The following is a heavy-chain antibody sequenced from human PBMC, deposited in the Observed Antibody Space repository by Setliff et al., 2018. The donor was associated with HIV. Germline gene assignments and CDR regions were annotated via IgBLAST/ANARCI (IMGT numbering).Heavy chain of an antibody. CDR1: GVTSGDYY. D-gene: IGHD2-15*01. CDR3: ARGFCSGGFCHPNFYHYMDV. CDR2: IYSSGTK. J-gene: IGHJ6*03. V-gene: IGHV4-31*03. Sequence: NPSETLSLTCTFSGVTSGDYYWTWIRQHPVKGLEWIGYIYSSGTKYYNPSLKSRLAISLDTSKNQFSLNLKSVTAADAAVYYCARGFCSGGFCHPNFYHYMDVWGKGTTVTVSS.